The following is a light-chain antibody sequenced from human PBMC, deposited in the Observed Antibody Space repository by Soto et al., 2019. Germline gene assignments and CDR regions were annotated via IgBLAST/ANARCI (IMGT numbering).Light chain of an antibody. CDR2: SDN. V-gene: IGLV1-44*01. Sequence: QSPLTQPPSASGTPGPRVTISCSGSSFNIGSNTVNWYQQLPGTAPKLLIYSDNQRPSGVPDRFSGSKSGTSASLAISGLQSEDEADYYCAAWDDSLNGLFGTGTKVTVL. CDR3: AAWDDSLNGL. CDR1: SFNIGSNT. J-gene: IGLJ1*01.